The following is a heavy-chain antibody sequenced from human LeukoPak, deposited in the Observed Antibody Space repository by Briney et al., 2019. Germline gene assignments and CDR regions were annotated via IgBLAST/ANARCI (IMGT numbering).Heavy chain of an antibody. V-gene: IGHV1-69*04. CDR3: ASMPRYYYGMDV. J-gene: IGHJ6*02. CDR1: GYTFTSYA. D-gene: IGHD2-2*01. CDR2: IIPILGIA. Sequence: ASVKVSCKASGYTFTSYAISWVRQAPGQGLEWMGRIIPILGIANYAQKFQGRVTITADKSTSTAYMELSSLRSEDTAVYYCASMPRYYYGMDVWGQGTTVTVSS.